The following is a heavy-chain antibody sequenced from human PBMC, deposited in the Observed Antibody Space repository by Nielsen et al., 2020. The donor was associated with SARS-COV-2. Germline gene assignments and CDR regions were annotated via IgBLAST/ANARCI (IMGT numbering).Heavy chain of an antibody. V-gene: IGHV3-7*01. D-gene: IGHD2-2*01. CDR2: IKQDGSEK. CDR1: GFTFSSYW. CDR3: ARDLPRYCSSTSCLNWFDS. Sequence: GESLKISCAASGFTFSSYWMSWVRQAPGKGLEWVANIKQDGSEKYYVDSVKGRFTISRDNAKNSLYLQMNSLRAEDTAVYYCARDLPRYCSSTSCLNWFDSWGQGTLVTVSS. J-gene: IGHJ5*01.